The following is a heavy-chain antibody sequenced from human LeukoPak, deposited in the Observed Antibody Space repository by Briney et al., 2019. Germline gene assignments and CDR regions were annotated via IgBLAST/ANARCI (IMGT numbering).Heavy chain of an antibody. V-gene: IGHV4-34*01. D-gene: IGHD5-24*01. CDR3: ARERRDGYRRFDY. J-gene: IGHJ4*02. CDR1: GGSFSGYY. CDR2: IYYSGST. Sequence: PSETLSLTCAVYGGSFSGYYWSWIRQPPGKGLEWIGNIYYSGSTYYSPSLKSRVTISVDTSKNHFSLKLSSVTAADTAVYFCARERRDGYRRFDYWGQGTLVTVSS.